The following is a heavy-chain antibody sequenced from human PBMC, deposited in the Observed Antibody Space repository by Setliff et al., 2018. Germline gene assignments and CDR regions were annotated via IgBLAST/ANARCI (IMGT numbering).Heavy chain of an antibody. V-gene: IGHV1-2*02. J-gene: IGHJ4*02. CDR2: INPHSGGT. CDR3: AINVHTAGGADF. Sequence: ASVKVSCKASGYTFTGYYIHWVRQAPGQGLEWMGWINPHSGGTNFPQTFQGRVTMTRATITAEESTTTAYMELISLRSDDTAVYYCAINVHTAGGADFWGQGTLVTVSS. D-gene: IGHD1-26*01. CDR1: GYTFTGYY.